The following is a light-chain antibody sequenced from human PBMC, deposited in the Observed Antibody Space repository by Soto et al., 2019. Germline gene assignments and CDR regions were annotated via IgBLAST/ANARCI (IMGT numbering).Light chain of an antibody. CDR1: QSVSSK. J-gene: IGKJ1*01. Sequence: ILMTQSPATLSLSPGQRATLSCRASQSVSSKLAWYQQRPGQAPRLLIYSASTRATGIPARFSGSGSGTEFTLTISSLQSEDFAVYYCHQYNHWLTWTFGQGTKVDNK. CDR3: HQYNHWLTWT. CDR2: SAS. V-gene: IGKV3-15*01.